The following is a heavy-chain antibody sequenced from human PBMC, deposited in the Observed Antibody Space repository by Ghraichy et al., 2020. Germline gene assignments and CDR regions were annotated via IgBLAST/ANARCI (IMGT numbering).Heavy chain of an antibody. CDR2: IWHDGSKK. D-gene: IGHD6-19*01. Sequence: GEYLNISCAASGFIFSRYALHWVRQVPGKGLEWVAVIWHDGSKKYYADSVRGRFTISRDYSKNILYLQMNSLRAEDTAVYYCARDPGLGQWLAEGWFDPWGQGTLVTVSS. CDR3: ARDPGLGQWLAEGWFDP. V-gene: IGHV3-33*01. CDR1: GFIFSRYA. J-gene: IGHJ5*02.